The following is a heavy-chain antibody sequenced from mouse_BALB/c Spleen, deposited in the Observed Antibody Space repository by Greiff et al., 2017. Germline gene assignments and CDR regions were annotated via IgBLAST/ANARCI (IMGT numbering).Heavy chain of an antibody. CDR2: ISDGGSYT. D-gene: IGHD3-2*01. Sequence: EVQVVESGGGLVKPGGSLKLSCAASGFTFSDYYMYWVRQTPEKRLEWVATISDGGSYTYYPDSVKGRFTISRDNAKNNLYLQMSSLKSEDTAMYYCARDRDSSGSTWFAYWGQGTLVTVSA. CDR3: ARDRDSSGSTWFAY. J-gene: IGHJ3*01. V-gene: IGHV5-4*02. CDR1: GFTFSDYY.